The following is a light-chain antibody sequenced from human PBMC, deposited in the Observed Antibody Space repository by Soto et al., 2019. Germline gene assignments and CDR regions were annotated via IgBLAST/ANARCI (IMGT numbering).Light chain of an antibody. Sequence: DIVLTQSPATLSLSPGERATLSCGASQSVSSSHLAWYQQKPGQAPSLLIYDTSTRATGVPDRFSGSGSGTDFALTISRVEPEDFAIYFCQQYGSSPGTFGQGTKVDIK. CDR3: QQYGSSPGT. CDR2: DTS. V-gene: IGKV3D-20*01. J-gene: IGKJ1*01. CDR1: QSVSSSH.